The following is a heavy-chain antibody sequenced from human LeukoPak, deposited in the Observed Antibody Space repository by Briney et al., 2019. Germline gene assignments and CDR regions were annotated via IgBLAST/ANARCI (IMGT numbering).Heavy chain of an antibody. V-gene: IGHV3-23*01. CDR2: MTDSGGST. CDR1: GITLSNYG. D-gene: IGHD2-2*01. CDR3: AKSTFYGSSTSCYWHSTNY. Sequence: GGSLRLSCAVSGITLSNYGMSWVRQAPGKGLEWVAGMTDSGGSTKYADSVKGRFTVSRDNSKNTLYLQMNSLRAEDTAVYYCAKSTFYGSSTSCYWHSTNYWGQGTLVNVHS. J-gene: IGHJ4*02.